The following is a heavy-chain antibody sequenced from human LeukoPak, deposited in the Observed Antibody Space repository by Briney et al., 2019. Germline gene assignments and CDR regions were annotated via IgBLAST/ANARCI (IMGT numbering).Heavy chain of an antibody. D-gene: IGHD6-13*01. V-gene: IGHV1-2*06. Sequence: ASVKVSCKASGYSFTGYHIHWVRQAPGQGLEWMGRINPYSGDTNFAQKFQGGVTMTRDTSITTAYMDLSSLTPDDTAVYFCARDQGSLTRSWYTGYWGQGTQVTVSS. CDR3: ARDQGSLTRSWYTGY. CDR2: INPYSGDT. CDR1: GYSFTGYH. J-gene: IGHJ4*02.